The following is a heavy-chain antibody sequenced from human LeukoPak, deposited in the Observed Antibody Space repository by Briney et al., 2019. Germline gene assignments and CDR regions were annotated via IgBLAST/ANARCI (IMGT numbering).Heavy chain of an antibody. CDR1: GGSFSGYY. Sequence: SETLSLTCAVYGGSFSGYYWSWIRQPPGKGLEWIGEINHSGSTNYNPSLKSRVTISVDTSKNQFSLKLSSVTAADTAVYYCARHEIDYGGNSFQYWGQGTLVTVSS. CDR2: INHSGST. J-gene: IGHJ4*02. V-gene: IGHV4-34*01. CDR3: ARHEIDYGGNSFQY. D-gene: IGHD4-23*01.